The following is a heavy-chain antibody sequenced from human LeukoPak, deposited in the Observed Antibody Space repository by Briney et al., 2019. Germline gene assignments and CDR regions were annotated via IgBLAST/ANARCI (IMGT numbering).Heavy chain of an antibody. J-gene: IGHJ3*02. CDR1: GFTFSSYW. Sequence: GGSLGLSCAASGFTFSSYWMHWVRQAPGKGLVWVSRINSDGTGTNYADSVKGRFTISRDNAKNTLYLQMNSLRAEDTTVYYCASVTVLGKRNAFDNWGRGTMVTVSS. CDR3: ASVTVLGKRNAFDN. CDR2: INSDGTGT. D-gene: IGHD7-27*01. V-gene: IGHV3-74*01.